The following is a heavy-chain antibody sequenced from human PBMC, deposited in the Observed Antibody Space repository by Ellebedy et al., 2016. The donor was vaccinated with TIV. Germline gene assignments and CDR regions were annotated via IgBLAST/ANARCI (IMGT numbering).Heavy chain of an antibody. CDR1: GYTLYGYH. CDR3: ARDRDAYMASFYYYGLDV. Sequence: AASVKVSCKASGYTLYGYHMNWVRQAPGQGLEWMGWINPNSGATNYAQKFQGWVTMTRDTSISTAYMELSRLRSDDTAVYFCARDRDAYMASFYYYGLDVWGQGTTVTVSS. D-gene: IGHD3-16*01. CDR2: INPNSGAT. V-gene: IGHV1-2*04. J-gene: IGHJ6*02.